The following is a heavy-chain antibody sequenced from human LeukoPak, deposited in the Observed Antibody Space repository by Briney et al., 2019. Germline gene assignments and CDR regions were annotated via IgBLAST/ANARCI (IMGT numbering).Heavy chain of an antibody. CDR3: ARVVPAATDYYYYYMDV. Sequence: ASVKVSCKASGYTFTGYYMHWARQAPGQGLEWMGWINPNSGGTNYAQKFQGRVTMTRDTSISTAYMELSRLRSDDTAVYYCARVVPAATDYYYYYMDVWGKGTTVTVSS. V-gene: IGHV1-2*02. D-gene: IGHD2-2*01. CDR1: GYTFTGYY. CDR2: INPNSGGT. J-gene: IGHJ6*03.